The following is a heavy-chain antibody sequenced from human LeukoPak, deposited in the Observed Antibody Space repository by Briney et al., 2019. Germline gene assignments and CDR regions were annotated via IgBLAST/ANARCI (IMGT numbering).Heavy chain of an antibody. CDR2: ISAYKGNT. CDR1: GYPFASYG. CDR3: ARDHGGKVDRYFNL. V-gene: IGHV1-18*01. J-gene: IGHJ2*01. D-gene: IGHD4-23*01. Sequence: ASVKVSCKASGYPFASYGISWVRQAPGQGLEWMGWISAYKGNTNYAQKFQGRVTMTTDTSTSTAYMELRSLRSDDTAVYYCARDHGGKVDRYFNLWGRGTLVTVSS.